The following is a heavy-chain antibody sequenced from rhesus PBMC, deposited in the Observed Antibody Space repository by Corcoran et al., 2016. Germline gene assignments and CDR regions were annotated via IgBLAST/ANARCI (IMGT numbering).Heavy chain of an antibody. CDR2: IYWNDDE. CDR1: GFSISPNGVG. CDR3: VRRLYGNYFDF. Sequence: QVTLKESGPALVKPTQTLTLTCTFSGFSISPNGVGLGWFRPPPGEALELLALIYWNDDEYYSTFLKNRLTISKDASKNQVVLTMTNMDPVDTATYYCVRRLYGNYFDFWGQGVLVTVSS. V-gene: IGHV2-174*01. D-gene: IGHD3-9*01. J-gene: IGHJ4*01.